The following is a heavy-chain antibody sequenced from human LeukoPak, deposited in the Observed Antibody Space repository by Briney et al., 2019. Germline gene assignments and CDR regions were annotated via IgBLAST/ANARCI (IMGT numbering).Heavy chain of an antibody. CDR2: ISYDGSNK. V-gene: IGHV3-30-3*01. J-gene: IGHJ4*02. Sequence: PGRSLRLSCAASGFTFSSYAMHWVRQAPGKGLEWVAVISYDGSNKYYADSVKGRFTISRDNSKNTLYLQMNSLRAEDTAVYYCTRAVYCSSTSCYEGYSLESPYFDYWGQGTLVTVSS. D-gene: IGHD2-2*01. CDR1: GFTFSSYA. CDR3: TRAVYCSSTSCYEGYSLESPYFDY.